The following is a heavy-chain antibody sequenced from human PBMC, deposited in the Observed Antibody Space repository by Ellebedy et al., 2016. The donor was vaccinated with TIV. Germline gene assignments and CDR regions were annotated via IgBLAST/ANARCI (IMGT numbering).Heavy chain of an antibody. CDR2: IDPNNDDT. Sequence: AASVKVSCKASGYTFTGPSLHWVRQSPGQGLEWMGWIDPNNDDTNYAQKFQGRVTMTRDTSISTAYMELSRLRSDDTAVYFCARGNYPSSLWFDPWGQGTLVTVSS. CDR1: GYTFTGPS. CDR3: ARGNYPSSLWFDP. D-gene: IGHD3-22*01. V-gene: IGHV1-2*02. J-gene: IGHJ5*02.